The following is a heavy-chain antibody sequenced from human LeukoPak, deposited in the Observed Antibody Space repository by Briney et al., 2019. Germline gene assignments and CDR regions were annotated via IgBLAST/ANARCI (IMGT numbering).Heavy chain of an antibody. CDR1: GFTFSSYS. D-gene: IGHD1-14*01. J-gene: IGHJ4*02. CDR3: ARVLGLVRATEPPGY. V-gene: IGHV3-21*01. CDR2: ISSSSSYI. Sequence: GGSLRLSCAASGFTFSSYSMNWVRQAPGKGLEWVSSISSSSSYIYYADSVKGRFTISRDNAKNTLYLQMNSLRAEDTAVYYCARVLGLVRATEPPGYWGQGTLVTVSS.